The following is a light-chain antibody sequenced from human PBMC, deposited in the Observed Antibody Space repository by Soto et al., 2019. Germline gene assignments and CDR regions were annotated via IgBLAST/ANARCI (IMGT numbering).Light chain of an antibody. V-gene: IGKV3-15*01. CDR3: QQYNNLLIT. J-gene: IGKJ5*01. CDR2: GAS. Sequence: EIVMTQSPATLSVSPGERATLSCRASQSVSSNLAWYQQKPGQAPRLLSYGASTRATGIPARFRGSGSGTEFTLTISSLQSEDFAVYYCQQYNNLLITFGQGTRLEIK. CDR1: QSVSSN.